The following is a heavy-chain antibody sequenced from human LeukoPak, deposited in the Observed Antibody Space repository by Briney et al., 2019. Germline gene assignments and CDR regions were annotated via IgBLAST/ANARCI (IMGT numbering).Heavy chain of an antibody. D-gene: IGHD3-22*01. J-gene: IGHJ4*02. CDR2: IYPGDSDT. CDR3: ARHALNYYDSSGPLGEGDY. Sequence: GESLKISCKGSGYSFTSYWIGWVRQMPGKGLEWMGIIYPGDSDTRYSPSFQGQVTISADKSISTAYLQWSSLKASDTAMYYRARHALNYYDSSGPLGEGDYWGQGTLVTVSS. V-gene: IGHV5-51*01. CDR1: GYSFTSYW.